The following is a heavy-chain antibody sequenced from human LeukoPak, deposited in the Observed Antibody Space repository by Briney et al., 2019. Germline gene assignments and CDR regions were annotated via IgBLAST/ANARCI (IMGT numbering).Heavy chain of an antibody. V-gene: IGHV3-7*01. CDR1: GFTFSSYW. CDR3: AKSGDSSGYLMWFDP. Sequence: GGSLRLSCAASGFTFSSYWMSWVRQAPGKGLEWVANIKQDGSEKYYVDSVKGRFTISRDNAKNSLYLQMNSLRAEDTAVYYCAKSGDSSGYLMWFDPWGQGTLVTVSS. J-gene: IGHJ5*02. D-gene: IGHD3-22*01. CDR2: IKQDGSEK.